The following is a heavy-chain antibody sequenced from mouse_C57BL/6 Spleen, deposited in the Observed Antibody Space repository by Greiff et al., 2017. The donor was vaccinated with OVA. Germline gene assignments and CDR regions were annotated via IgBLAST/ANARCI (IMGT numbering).Heavy chain of an antibody. V-gene: IGHV5-17*01. CDR1: GFTFSDYG. CDR2: ISSGSSTI. Sequence: EVKLVESGGGLVKPGGSLKLSCAASGFTFSDYGMHWVRQAPEKGLEWVAYISSGSSTIYYADTVKGRFTISRDNAKNTLFLQMTSLRSEDTAMYYCARPEYYAMDYWGQGTSVTVSS. J-gene: IGHJ4*01. CDR3: ARPEYYAMDY.